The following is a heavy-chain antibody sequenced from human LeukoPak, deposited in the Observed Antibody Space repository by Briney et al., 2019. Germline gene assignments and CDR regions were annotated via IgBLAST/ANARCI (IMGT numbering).Heavy chain of an antibody. V-gene: IGHV3-23*01. CDR3: AKDPNGDYIGTFDM. CDR2: ISGNTANT. Sequence: GGSLRLSCAASGFTFRSYAMSWVRQAPGKGLEWVSWISGNTANTYYADSVQGRFSISRDNSKNTLYLQMYSLRAEDTAIYYCAKDPNGDYIGTFDMWGQGTMVTVSS. D-gene: IGHD4-17*01. CDR1: GFTFRSYA. J-gene: IGHJ3*02.